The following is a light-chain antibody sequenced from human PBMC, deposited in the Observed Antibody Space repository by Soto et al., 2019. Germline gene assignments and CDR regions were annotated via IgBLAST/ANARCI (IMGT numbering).Light chain of an antibody. Sequence: QAVVTQPPSVSGAPGQRVTISCTGSSSNIGAGYDVHWYQELPGTAPKLLIYGNNKRPSGVPDRFSGSKSGTSASLAITGLQAEDEADYYCQSYDSSLSGSLFGGGTKVTVL. J-gene: IGLJ2*01. CDR1: SSNIGAGYD. V-gene: IGLV1-40*01. CDR2: GNN. CDR3: QSYDSSLSGSL.